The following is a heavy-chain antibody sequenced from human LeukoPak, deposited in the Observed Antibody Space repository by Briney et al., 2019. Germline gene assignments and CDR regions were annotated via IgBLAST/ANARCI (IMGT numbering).Heavy chain of an antibody. CDR1: GFTFNNHA. CDR3: ARGVEWGFSGADH. D-gene: IGHD3-3*01. J-gene: IGHJ4*02. V-gene: IGHV3-33*01. Sequence: GGSLRLSCVASGFTFNNHAIHWVRQAPGKGLEWVAVIWYDGTAKYYGDSVKGRFAISRDNSKSTLYLEMTSLTAEDTAVYFCARGVEWGFSGADHWGQGTLVTVSS. CDR2: IWYDGTAK.